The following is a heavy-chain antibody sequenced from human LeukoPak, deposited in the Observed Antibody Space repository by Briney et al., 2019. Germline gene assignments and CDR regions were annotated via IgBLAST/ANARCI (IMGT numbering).Heavy chain of an antibody. V-gene: IGHV1-2*02. Sequence: ASVKVSCKASGYTFTGYYMHWVRQAPGQGLEWMGWINPNSGGTNYAQKFQGRVTLTRDTSISTAYMDLSRLRSDDTAVYYCARVRNYYDSSGYLYYFDYWGQGTLVTVSS. D-gene: IGHD3-22*01. CDR2: INPNSGGT. J-gene: IGHJ4*02. CDR3: ARVRNYYDSSGYLYYFDY. CDR1: GYTFTGYY.